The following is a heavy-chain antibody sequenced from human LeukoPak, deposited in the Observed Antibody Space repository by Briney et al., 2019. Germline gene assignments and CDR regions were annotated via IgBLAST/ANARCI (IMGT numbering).Heavy chain of an antibody. CDR3: ARRGPYDYDWGSYRYRWFDP. CDR1: GGSFSGYY. D-gene: IGHD3-16*02. CDR2: INHSGST. Sequence: SETLSLTCAVYGGSFSGYYWSWIRQPPGKGLEWIGEINHSGSTNYNPSLKSRVTISVDTSKNQFSLKLSSVTAADTAVYYCARRGPYDYDWGSYRYRWFDPWGQGTLVTVSS. J-gene: IGHJ5*02. V-gene: IGHV4-34*01.